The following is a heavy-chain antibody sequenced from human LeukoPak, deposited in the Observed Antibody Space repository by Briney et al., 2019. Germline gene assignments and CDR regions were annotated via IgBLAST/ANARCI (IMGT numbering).Heavy chain of an antibody. CDR1: GFTFSSYW. Sequence: GGSLRLSCAASGFTFSSYWMHWVRQAPGKGLVWVSRINSDGSSITYADSVKGTFTISRDNAKNTLYLQMNSLRVEDSAVYYCAREGRVSGYDFDCWGQGTLVTVSS. J-gene: IGHJ4*02. D-gene: IGHD5-12*01. CDR3: AREGRVSGYDFDC. CDR2: INSDGSSI. V-gene: IGHV3-74*03.